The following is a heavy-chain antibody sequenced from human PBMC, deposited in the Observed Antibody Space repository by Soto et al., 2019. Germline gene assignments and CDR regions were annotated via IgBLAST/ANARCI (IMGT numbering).Heavy chain of an antibody. V-gene: IGHV4-30-4*01. J-gene: IGHJ5*01. D-gene: IGHD3-10*01. CDR2: IYYSGTT. Sequence: QVQLKASGPGLVKPSQTLSLSCNVSGGSISSGDYYWSWFRQPPGKGLEWIGYIYYSGTTYSHPSLKGRLSMSVDTSKNDFSLKLDSVTATETAVYYCARDSMVRGRPSDTWGQGTLVIVSS. CDR3: ARDSMVRGRPSDT. CDR1: GGSISSGDYY.